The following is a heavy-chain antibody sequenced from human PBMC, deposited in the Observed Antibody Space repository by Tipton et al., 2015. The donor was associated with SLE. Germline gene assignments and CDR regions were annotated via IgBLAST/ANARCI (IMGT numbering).Heavy chain of an antibody. CDR2: IYSGGSST. D-gene: IGHD3-22*01. CDR3: AKDQGPPYYDTSGYSFDY. J-gene: IGHJ4*02. CDR1: GFTFSSYA. Sequence: SLRLSCAASGFTFSSYAMSWVRQAPGKGLEWVSVIYSGGSSTYYADSVKGRFTISRDNSKNTPYLQMNSLRAEDTAVYYCAKDQGPPYYDTSGYSFDYWGQGTLVTVSS. V-gene: IGHV3-23*03.